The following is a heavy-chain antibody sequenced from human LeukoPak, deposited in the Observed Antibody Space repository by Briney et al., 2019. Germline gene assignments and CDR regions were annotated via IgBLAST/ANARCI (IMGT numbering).Heavy chain of an antibody. CDR2: INEDGSET. D-gene: IGHD6-19*01. Sequence: PGGSLRLSCGASGFTFSSYWMSWVRQAPGEGLEWVANINEDGSETNYVDSVKGRFTISRDNAKDSLYLQMNSLRVEDTAVYYCTRDQSGSGWYYWGQGTPVTVSS. J-gene: IGHJ4*02. CDR3: TRDQSGSGWYY. V-gene: IGHV3-7*04. CDR1: GFTFSSYW.